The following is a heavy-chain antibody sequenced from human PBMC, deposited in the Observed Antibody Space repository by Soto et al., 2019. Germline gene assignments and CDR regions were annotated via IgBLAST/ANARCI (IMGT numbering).Heavy chain of an antibody. J-gene: IGHJ4*02. CDR2: IYHTGST. Sequence: QVQLQESGPGLVKPSQTLSLTCTVSGGSISSGDDYWTWIRQHPGKGLEWIGYIYHTGSTYSYPSLKSRLTISVDTSKNQFSLKLSSVTAADTAVYYCARSSGWYGGAFGYWGQGTLVTVSS. V-gene: IGHV4-31*03. D-gene: IGHD6-19*01. CDR3: ARSSGWYGGAFGY. CDR1: GGSISSGDDY.